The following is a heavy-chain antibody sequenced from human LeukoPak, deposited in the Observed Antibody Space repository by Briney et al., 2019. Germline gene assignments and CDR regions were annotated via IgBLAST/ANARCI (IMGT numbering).Heavy chain of an antibody. Sequence: ASVKVSCKASGYTFTSYDTNWVRQATGQGLEWMGWMNPNSGNTGYAQKFQGRVTMTRNTSISTAYMELSSLRSEDTAVYYCARVEGDCSSTSCYAGLLDYWGQGTLVTVSS. CDR2: MNPNSGNT. V-gene: IGHV1-8*01. J-gene: IGHJ4*02. D-gene: IGHD2-2*01. CDR3: ARVEGDCSSTSCYAGLLDY. CDR1: GYTFTSYD.